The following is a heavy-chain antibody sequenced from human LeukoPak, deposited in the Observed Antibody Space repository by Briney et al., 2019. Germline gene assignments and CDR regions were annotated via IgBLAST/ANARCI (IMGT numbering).Heavy chain of an antibody. V-gene: IGHV3-23*01. CDR2: ISNPGDST. CDR1: GFTFSSYA. D-gene: IGHD3-16*01. Sequence: PGGSLRLSCTASGFTFSSYAMSWVRQAPGKGLEWVSSISNPGDSTYYADSVKGRFTISRDNSKNTLYLQMNSLRAEDTAVYYCAKLYGPYYYGMDVWGQGTTVTVSS. CDR3: AKLYGPYYYGMDV. J-gene: IGHJ6*02.